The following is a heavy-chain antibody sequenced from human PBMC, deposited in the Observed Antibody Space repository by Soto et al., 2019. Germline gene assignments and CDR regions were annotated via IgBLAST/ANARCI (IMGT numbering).Heavy chain of an antibody. CDR1: GFTFSSYA. J-gene: IGHJ6*02. Sequence: QVQLVESGGGVVQPGRSLRLSCAASGFTFSSYAMHWVRQAPGKGLEWVAVISYDGSNKYYADSVKGRFTISRDNSKNTLYLQMNSLRAEDTAVYYCAREMGATLYYYGMDVWGQGTTVTVSS. V-gene: IGHV3-30-3*01. D-gene: IGHD1-26*01. CDR3: AREMGATLYYYGMDV. CDR2: ISYDGSNK.